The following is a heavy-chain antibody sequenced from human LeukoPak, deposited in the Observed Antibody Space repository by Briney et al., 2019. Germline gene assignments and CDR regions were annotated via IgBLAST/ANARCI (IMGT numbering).Heavy chain of an antibody. CDR3: ARLYSSSVNF. J-gene: IGHJ4*02. CDR2: IKQDGSEK. Sequence: GGSLRLSCAASGFTFSNYWMSWVRQAPGKGLEWVASIKQDGSEKHYVDSVKGRFTISRDSAKNSLYLQMNSPRADDTAVYYCARLYSSSVNFWGQGTMVTVSS. CDR1: GFTFSNYW. D-gene: IGHD6-13*01. V-gene: IGHV3-7*01.